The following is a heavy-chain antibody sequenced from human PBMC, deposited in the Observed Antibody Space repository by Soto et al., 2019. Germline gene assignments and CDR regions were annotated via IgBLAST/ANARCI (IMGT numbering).Heavy chain of an antibody. CDR2: IYYSGST. V-gene: IGHV4-31*03. CDR3: SRNRKSDY. CDR1: GGSISSGGYY. Sequence: PSETLSLTCTVSGGSISSGGYYWSWIRQHPGKGLEWIGYIYYSGSTYYNPSLKSRVTISIDTSKNQFSLKLRSVTAADTAVYYCSRNRKSDYWGQGTLVTVSS. J-gene: IGHJ4*02.